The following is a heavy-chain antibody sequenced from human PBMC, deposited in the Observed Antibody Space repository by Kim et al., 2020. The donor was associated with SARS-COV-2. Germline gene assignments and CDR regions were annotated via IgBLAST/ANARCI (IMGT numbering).Heavy chain of an antibody. D-gene: IGHD3-22*01. CDR3: AREPYYYDTGSAFDI. CDR1: GYTFTSYG. CDR2: ISAYNGNT. J-gene: IGHJ3*02. V-gene: IGHV1-18*01. Sequence: ASVKVSCKASGYTFTSYGISWVRQAPGQGLEWMGWISAYNGNTNYAQKLQGRVTMTTDTSTSTAYMELRSLRSDDTAVYYCAREPYYYDTGSAFDIWGQGTMVTVSP.